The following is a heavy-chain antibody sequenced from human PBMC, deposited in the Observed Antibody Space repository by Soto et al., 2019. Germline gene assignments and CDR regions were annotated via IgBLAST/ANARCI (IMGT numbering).Heavy chain of an antibody. CDR1: GFAFSGSA. D-gene: IGHD3-22*01. Sequence: EVQLVESGGGLVQPGGSLKLSCAASGFAFSGSAMLWVRQASGKGLEWVGRIRSKSNSYATVYAASIEGRFTISRDDSTNTAYLHMNSLKTEDTAVYFCTRLAYDTRGSYHDYWGQGTLVTVSS. V-gene: IGHV3-73*02. CDR3: TRLAYDTRGSYHDY. J-gene: IGHJ4*02. CDR2: IRSKSNSYAT.